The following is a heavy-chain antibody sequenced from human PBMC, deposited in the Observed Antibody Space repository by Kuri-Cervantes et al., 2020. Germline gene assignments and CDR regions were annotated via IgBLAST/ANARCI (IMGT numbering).Heavy chain of an antibody. CDR1: GGSLRGYY. Sequence: SETLSLTCAVYGGSLRGYYWSWIRQSPGKGLEWIGETSHSGKTNYNPSLKSRVSISVDTSKSQFSLKLNSVTAADTAVYYCARAGNPAGQYYFDSWGQGTLVTVSS. CDR3: ARAGNPAGQYYFDS. V-gene: IGHV4-34*01. J-gene: IGHJ4*02. D-gene: IGHD1-14*01. CDR2: TSHSGKT.